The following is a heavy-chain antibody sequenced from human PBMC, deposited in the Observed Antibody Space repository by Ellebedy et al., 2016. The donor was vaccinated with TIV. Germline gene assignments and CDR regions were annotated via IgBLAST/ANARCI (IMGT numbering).Heavy chain of an antibody. CDR2: MKPNSGNT. CDR3: ARDRRQWLVTYYFDY. D-gene: IGHD6-19*01. Sequence: AASVKVSCKASGYTFTSYDINWVRQANGQGLEWMGWMKPNSGNTGYAQKLQGRVTMTTDTSTSTAYMELRSLRSDDTAVYYCARDRRQWLVTYYFDYWGQGTLVTVSS. CDR1: GYTFTSYD. J-gene: IGHJ4*02. V-gene: IGHV1-8*01.